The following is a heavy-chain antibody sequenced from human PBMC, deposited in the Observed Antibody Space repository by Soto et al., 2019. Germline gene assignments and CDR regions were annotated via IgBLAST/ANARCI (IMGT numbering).Heavy chain of an antibody. V-gene: IGHV4-61*01. CDR1: GGSVSSGSYY. CDR3: ARGIEGWYQGRYYYGMDV. Sequence: QVQLQESGPGLVKPSETLSLTCTVSGGSVSSGSYYWSWIRQPPGKGLEWIGYIYYSGSTNYNPPLKSRVTTSVDTSKNQFPLRLSSVTAADTAVYYCARGIEGWYQGRYYYGMDVWGQGTTVTVSS. CDR2: IYYSGST. J-gene: IGHJ6*02. D-gene: IGHD6-19*01.